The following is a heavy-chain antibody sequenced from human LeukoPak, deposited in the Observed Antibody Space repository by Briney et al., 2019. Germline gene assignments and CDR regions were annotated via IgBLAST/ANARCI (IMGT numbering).Heavy chain of an antibody. D-gene: IGHD4-11*01. CDR1: GLTFSSYS. CDR2: ISSSSSTI. Sequence: GGSLRLSCAASGLTFSSYSMNWVRQAPGKGLEWVSYISSSSSTIYYADSVKGRFTISRDNAKNSLYLQMNSLRAEDTAVYYCARDYSYGNYRGPYYYYYMDVWGKGTTVTVSS. CDR3: ARDYSYGNYRGPYYYYYMDV. V-gene: IGHV3-48*04. J-gene: IGHJ6*03.